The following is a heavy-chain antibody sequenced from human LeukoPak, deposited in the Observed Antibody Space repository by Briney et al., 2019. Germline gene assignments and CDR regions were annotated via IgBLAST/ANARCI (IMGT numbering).Heavy chain of an antibody. CDR2: INWNGDST. V-gene: IGHV3-20*04. CDR1: GFTFEADG. D-gene: IGHD6-13*01. CDR3: ASAAAYYYYQYMDV. Sequence: PGGSLRLSCAASGFTFEADGMSWVRQAPGKGLEWVSGINWNGDSTGYADSVKGRFTISRDNAKNALYLQINSLRAEDTALYYCASAAAYYYYQYMDVWGKGTTVFVSS. J-gene: IGHJ6*03.